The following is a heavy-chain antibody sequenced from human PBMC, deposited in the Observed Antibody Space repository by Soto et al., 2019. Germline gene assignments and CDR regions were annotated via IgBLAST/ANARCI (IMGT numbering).Heavy chain of an antibody. Sequence: GGSLRLSWAASGFTFSSYWMYWFRQAPGKGLVWVSGISGDGGSTTHADSVKGRFTISRDNAKNTLFLQMNSLRVEDTAVYYCARAGLLASGDYWGQGTLVTVSS. J-gene: IGHJ4*02. CDR2: ISGDGGST. CDR1: GFTFSSYW. D-gene: IGHD1-26*01. V-gene: IGHV3-74*01. CDR3: ARAGLLASGDY.